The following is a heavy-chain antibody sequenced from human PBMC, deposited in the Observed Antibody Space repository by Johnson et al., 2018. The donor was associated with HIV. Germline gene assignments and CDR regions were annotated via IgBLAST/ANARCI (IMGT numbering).Heavy chain of an antibody. CDR3: ARGYSYGHDAFEI. Sequence: VQLVESGGGLVQPGGSLRLSCAASGFTVSSNYMSWVRQAPGKGLEWVSVIYSGGSTYYADSVKGRFTISRDNSKNTLYLQMNRLRAEDTAVYYCARGYSYGHDAFEIWGQGTMVTVAS. CDR2: IYSGGST. CDR1: GFTVSSNY. J-gene: IGHJ3*02. V-gene: IGHV3-66*01. D-gene: IGHD5-18*01.